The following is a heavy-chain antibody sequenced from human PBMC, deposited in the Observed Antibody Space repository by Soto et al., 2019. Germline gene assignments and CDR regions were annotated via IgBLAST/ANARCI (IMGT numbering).Heavy chain of an antibody. CDR3: VRSGTARLLRHSWFET. D-gene: IGHD2-21*01. CDR1: GFTFNTYD. J-gene: IGHJ5*02. Sequence: EVQLVEAGGGLVKPGGSLRLSCAASGFTFNTYDMNWVLQAQGKGLEWVSSITTSSAYIYYADSLKGRITISRDNAKTTLFLQMNSLRAEDTAVYYCVRSGTARLLRHSWFETWGQGTLVTVSS. CDR2: ITTSSAYI. V-gene: IGHV3-21*01.